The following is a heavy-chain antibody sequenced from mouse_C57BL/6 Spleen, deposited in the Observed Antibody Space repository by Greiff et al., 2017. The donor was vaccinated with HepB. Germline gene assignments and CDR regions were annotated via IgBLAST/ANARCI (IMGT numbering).Heavy chain of an antibody. CDR3: ASYGRAFAY. Sequence: QVQLQQPGAELVMPGASVKLSCKASGYTFTSYWMHWVKQRPGQGLEWIGEIDPSDSYTNYNQKFKGKSTLTVDKSSSTAYMQLSSLTSEDSAVYYCASYGRAFAYWGQGTLVTVSA. CDR2: IDPSDSYT. D-gene: IGHD1-1*01. V-gene: IGHV1-69*01. J-gene: IGHJ3*01. CDR1: GYTFTSYW.